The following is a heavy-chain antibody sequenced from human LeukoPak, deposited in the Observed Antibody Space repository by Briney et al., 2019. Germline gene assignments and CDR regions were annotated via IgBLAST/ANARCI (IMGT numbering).Heavy chain of an antibody. CDR2: IYYSGST. J-gene: IGHJ4*02. CDR3: ARTYSSGLIDY. CDR1: GASISSSSYY. D-gene: IGHD6-19*01. V-gene: IGHV4-39*01. Sequence: PSQTLSLTCTVSGASISSSSYYSGWIRQPPGKGLEWIGSIYYSGSTYYNPSLKSRVTISVDSSKNQFSLKLSSVTAADTAVYYCARTYSSGLIDYWGQGTLVTVSS.